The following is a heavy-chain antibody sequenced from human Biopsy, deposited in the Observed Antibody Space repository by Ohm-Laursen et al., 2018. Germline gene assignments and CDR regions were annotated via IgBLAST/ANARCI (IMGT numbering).Heavy chain of an antibody. CDR3: ARQTILGPGPRIDV. CDR2: INPDSGGT. CDR1: GYAFIGSY. Sequence: ASVKVSCKASGYAFIGSYIHWVRQAPGQGLEWMGWINPDSGGTHYAQTFQGRVTMTRDTSASTAYMDLSRLTSNDTAVYYCARQTILGPGPRIDVWGQGTTVIVSS. V-gene: IGHV1-2*02. J-gene: IGHJ6*02. D-gene: IGHD3-3*01.